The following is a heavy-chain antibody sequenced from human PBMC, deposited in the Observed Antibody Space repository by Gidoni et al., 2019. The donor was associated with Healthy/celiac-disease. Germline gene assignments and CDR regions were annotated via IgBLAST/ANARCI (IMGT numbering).Heavy chain of an antibody. CDR3: ARDGPITMIVVVPDAFDI. Sequence: EVQPVESGGGLVQPGGSLRLSCAASGSTLSSYWMSWVRQAPGKGLEWVANIKQDGSEKYYVDCVKGRFTISRDNAKNSLYLQMNSLRAEDTAVYYCARDGPITMIVVVPDAFDIWGQGTMVTVSS. CDR1: GSTLSSYW. CDR2: IKQDGSEK. V-gene: IGHV3-7*01. J-gene: IGHJ3*02. D-gene: IGHD3-22*01.